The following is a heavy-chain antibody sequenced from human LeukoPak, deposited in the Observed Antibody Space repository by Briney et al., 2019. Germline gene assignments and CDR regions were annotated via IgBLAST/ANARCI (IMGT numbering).Heavy chain of an antibody. Sequence: PSETLSLTCAVYGVSFSGYYWSWIRQPPGKGLEWIGEINHSGSTNYNPSLKSRVTISVDTSKNQFSLKLSSVTAADTAVYYCARVSRMVRGVIDYWGQGTLVTVSS. J-gene: IGHJ4*02. V-gene: IGHV4-34*01. CDR2: INHSGST. CDR3: ARVSRMVRGVIDY. CDR1: GVSFSGYY. D-gene: IGHD3-10*01.